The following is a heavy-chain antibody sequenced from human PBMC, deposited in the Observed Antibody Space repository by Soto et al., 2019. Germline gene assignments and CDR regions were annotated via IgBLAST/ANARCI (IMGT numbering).Heavy chain of an antibody. CDR1: GYTFTSYG. CDR2: ISAYNGNT. J-gene: IGHJ4*01. D-gene: IGHD2-2*01. Sequence: ASVKVSCKASGYTFTSYGISWVRQAPGQGLEWMGWISAYNGNTNYAQKLQGRVTMTTDTSTSTAYMELRSLRSDDTAVYYCARDKELQLLPYYFDYWGHGTLVTVSS. V-gene: IGHV1-18*01. CDR3: ARDKELQLLPYYFDY.